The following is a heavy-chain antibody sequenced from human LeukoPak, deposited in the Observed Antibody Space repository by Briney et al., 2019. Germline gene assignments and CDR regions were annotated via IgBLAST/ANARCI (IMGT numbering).Heavy chain of an antibody. J-gene: IGHJ4*02. CDR3: ARDQGGSGYPGPFDY. Sequence: ASVKGSCKASGYTFSRYGISWVRQAPGRGLEWMGWISAYNGNKNNAQKLQGRGSMTTDTSTSTAYMGLRSLRYDDPAVYYCARDQGGSGYPGPFDYWGQGTLVTVSS. D-gene: IGHD3-22*01. V-gene: IGHV1-18*01. CDR2: ISAYNGNK. CDR1: GYTFSRYG.